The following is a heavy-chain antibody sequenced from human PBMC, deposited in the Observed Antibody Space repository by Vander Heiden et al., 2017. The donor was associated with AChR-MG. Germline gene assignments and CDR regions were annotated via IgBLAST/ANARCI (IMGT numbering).Heavy chain of an antibody. D-gene: IGHD3-22*01. CDR3: AKSDYYDSSGYVDY. CDR1: GFTFADYA. V-gene: IGHV3-9*01. CDR2: ISWNSGSI. Sequence: EVQLVESGGGLVQPGRSLRLSCAASGFTFADYAMHWVRQAPGKGLEWVSGISWNSGSIGYADSVKGRFTISRDNAKNSLYLQMNSLRAEDTALYYCAKSDYYDSSGYVDYWGQGTLVTVSS. J-gene: IGHJ4*02.